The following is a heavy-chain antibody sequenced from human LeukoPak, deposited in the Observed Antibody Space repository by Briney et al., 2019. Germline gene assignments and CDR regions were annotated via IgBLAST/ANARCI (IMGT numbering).Heavy chain of an antibody. CDR3: ARDAVYSSSYQYY. CDR1: LCTFSSYR. CDR2: IWYDGSNK. Sequence: RGALRLSCASSLCTFSSYRMHGVRQAPCKGLEGGAVIWYDGSNKYYADSVKGRFTISRDNSKNELYLQMNSLRDEDTAVYYCARDAVYSSSYQYYWGQGTLVTVSS. V-gene: IGHV3-33*01. D-gene: IGHD6-13*01. J-gene: IGHJ4*02.